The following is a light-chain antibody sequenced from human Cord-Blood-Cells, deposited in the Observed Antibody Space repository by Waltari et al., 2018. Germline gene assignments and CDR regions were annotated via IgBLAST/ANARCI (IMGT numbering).Light chain of an antibody. CDR1: QSLLHSNGYNY. J-gene: IGKJ4*01. Sequence: DIVMTQSPLSLPVTPGEPASISCRSSQSLLHSNGYNYLDWYLQKPGQSPQLLIYLGSNRASGVPDRFSGSGSGTDFTLKISRVEAEDFATYYCQQANSFPLTFGGGTKVEIK. V-gene: IGKV2-28*01. CDR2: LGS. CDR3: QQANSFPLT.